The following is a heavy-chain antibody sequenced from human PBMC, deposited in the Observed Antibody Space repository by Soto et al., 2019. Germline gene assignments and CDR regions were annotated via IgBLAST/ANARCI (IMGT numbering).Heavy chain of an antibody. CDR2: IIPIFGTA. J-gene: IGHJ6*02. Sequence: QVQLVQSGAEVKKPGSSVKVSCEASGGTFSSYAISWVRQAPGQGLEWMGGIIPIFGTANYAQKFQGRVTITADESTSTAYMELSSLRSEDTAVYYCARAERYCSSTSCYADYYYGMDVWGQGTTVTVSS. CDR1: GGTFSSYA. V-gene: IGHV1-69*01. D-gene: IGHD2-2*01. CDR3: ARAERYCSSTSCYADYYYGMDV.